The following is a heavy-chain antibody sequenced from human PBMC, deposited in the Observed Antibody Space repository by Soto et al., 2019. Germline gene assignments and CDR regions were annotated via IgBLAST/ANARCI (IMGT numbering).Heavy chain of an antibody. D-gene: IGHD3-10*01. CDR2: IIPIFGTA. Sequence: ASVKVSCKASGGTFSSYAISWVRQAPGQGLEWMGGIIPIFGTANYAQKFQGRVTITADESTSTAYMELSSLRSEDTAVYYCATLLTMVRGAQPGPWGQGTLVTVSS. CDR3: ATLLTMVRGAQPGP. V-gene: IGHV1-69*13. J-gene: IGHJ5*02. CDR1: GGTFSSYA.